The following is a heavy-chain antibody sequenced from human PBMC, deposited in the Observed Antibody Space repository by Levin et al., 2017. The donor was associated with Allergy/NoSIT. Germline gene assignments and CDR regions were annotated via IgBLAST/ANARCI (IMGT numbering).Heavy chain of an antibody. CDR1: GFTFSSYA. CDR2: ISGSGGST. D-gene: IGHD6-19*01. Sequence: GESLKISCAASGFTFSSYAMSWVRQAPGKGLEWVSAISGSGGSTYYADSVKGRFTISRDNSKNTLYLQMNSLRAEDTAVYYCAKLEGSGWLPEYFQHWGQGTLVTVSS. CDR3: AKLEGSGWLPEYFQH. J-gene: IGHJ1*01. V-gene: IGHV3-23*01.